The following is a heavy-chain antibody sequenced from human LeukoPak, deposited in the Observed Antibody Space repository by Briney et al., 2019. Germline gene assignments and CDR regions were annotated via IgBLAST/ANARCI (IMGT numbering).Heavy chain of an antibody. Sequence: RASVKVSCKASGYTFTGYYMHWVRQAPGQGLEWMGWINPNSGGTNYAQKFQGWVTMTRDTSISTAYMELSSLRSEDTAVYYCARPDYGDNDYYYYYGMDVWGQGTTVTVSS. CDR1: GYTFTGYY. V-gene: IGHV1-2*04. CDR2: INPNSGGT. J-gene: IGHJ6*02. D-gene: IGHD4-17*01. CDR3: ARPDYGDNDYYYYYGMDV.